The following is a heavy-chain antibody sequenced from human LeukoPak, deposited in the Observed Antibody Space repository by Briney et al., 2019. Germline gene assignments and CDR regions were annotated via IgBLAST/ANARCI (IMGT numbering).Heavy chain of an antibody. V-gene: IGHV3-9*01. D-gene: IGHD3-3*01. CDR3: ARDLLRYGMDV. Sequence: VSGITWNSGRVAYADSVKGRFTVSRDNARNSLYLQMNSLRAEDTAVYYCARDLLRYGMDVWGQGTTVTVSS. CDR2: ITWNSGRV. J-gene: IGHJ6*02.